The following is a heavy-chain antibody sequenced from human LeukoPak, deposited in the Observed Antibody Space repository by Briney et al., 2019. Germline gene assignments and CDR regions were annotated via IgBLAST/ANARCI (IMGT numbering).Heavy chain of an antibody. J-gene: IGHJ4*02. CDR3: VRGNDYGGPHY. V-gene: IGHV3-74*01. Sequence: GGSLRLSCAVSGFTFSSYWMHWVRQAPGKGLVWVSRIDRDGSRINYADSVKGRFTISRDHGKNTLFLQMNSLRAEDAAVYYCVRGNDYGGPHYWGQGTLVTVSS. CDR2: IDRDGSRI. D-gene: IGHD4-23*01. CDR1: GFTFSSYW.